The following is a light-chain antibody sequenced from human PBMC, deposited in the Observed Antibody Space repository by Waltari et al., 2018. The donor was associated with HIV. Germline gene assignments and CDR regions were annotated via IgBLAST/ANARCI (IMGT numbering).Light chain of an antibody. CDR3: QSYDSSLRNVV. J-gene: IGLJ2*01. CDR2: GNS. V-gene: IGLV1-40*01. CDR1: SPNIGAGYE. Sequence: QSVLTQPPSVSGAPGQRVTISCTGSSPNIGAGYEVHWYQQLPGTAPKLLIYGNSNRPSGVPDRFSGSKSGTSASLAITGLQAEDEADYYCQSYDSSLRNVVFGGGTKLTVL.